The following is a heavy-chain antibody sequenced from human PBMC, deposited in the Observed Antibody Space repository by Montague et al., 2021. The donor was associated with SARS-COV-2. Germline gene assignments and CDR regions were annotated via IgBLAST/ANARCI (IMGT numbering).Heavy chain of an antibody. V-gene: IGHV4-39*01. D-gene: IGHD2-15*01. CDR3: ATRTRYPQNDFGF. CDR1: GDSIRNSDYS. Sequence: SETLSLTCTVSGDSIRNSDYSWGWVRQPPGKGLEWIGNIYNGGTTFYNPSLNGRVTIFVDTPKNQVSLKLSSVTAADTYVYYCATRTRYPQNDFGFWGQGTLVTVPS. J-gene: IGHJ4*02. CDR2: IYNGGTT.